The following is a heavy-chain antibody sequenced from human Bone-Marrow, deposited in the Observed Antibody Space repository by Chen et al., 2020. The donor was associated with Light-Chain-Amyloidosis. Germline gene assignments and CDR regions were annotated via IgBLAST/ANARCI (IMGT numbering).Heavy chain of an antibody. V-gene: IGHV1-18*01. Sequence: QVQLVQSGAEVKKPGASVKVSCKASGYTFTSYGVSWVRQAPGQGLEWMGWISAYNGNTNYAQKLQGRVTMTTDTSTSTAYMELRSLRSDDTAVYYCARDTVLRYFDWSPFDYWGQGTLVTVSS. CDR1: GYTFTSYG. J-gene: IGHJ4*02. CDR3: ARDTVLRYFDWSPFDY. CDR2: ISAYNGNT. D-gene: IGHD3-9*01.